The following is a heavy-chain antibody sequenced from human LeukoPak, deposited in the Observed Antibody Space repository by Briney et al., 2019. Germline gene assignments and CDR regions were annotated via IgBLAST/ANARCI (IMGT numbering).Heavy chain of an antibody. V-gene: IGHV4-31*03. CDR2: MYSGGSA. CDR3: ARGEPGPLTSYLDY. Sequence: SQTLSLTCSVSGGSNSRAGYSWTWIRQHPGEGLELIGYMYSGGSAYYNPSLKSRLTISVDTSKSQFSLTLSSVTTADTAVYYCARGEPGPLTSYLDYWGQGTLVTVSS. D-gene: IGHD1-14*01. CDR1: GGSNSRAGYS. J-gene: IGHJ4*02.